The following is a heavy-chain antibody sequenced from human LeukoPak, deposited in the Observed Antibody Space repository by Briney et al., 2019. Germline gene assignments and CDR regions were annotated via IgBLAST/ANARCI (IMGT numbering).Heavy chain of an antibody. J-gene: IGHJ3*02. V-gene: IGHV4-59*10. CDR2: IYTSGST. CDR3: ARGSYDFWSGYYNDAFDI. CDR1: GGSFSSYY. Sequence: PSETLSLTCAVYGGSFSSYYWSWIRQPAGKGLEWIGRIYTSGSTNYNPSLKSRVTMSVDTSKNQFSLKLSSVTAADTAVYYCARGSYDFWSGYYNDAFDIWGQGTMVTVSS. D-gene: IGHD3-3*01.